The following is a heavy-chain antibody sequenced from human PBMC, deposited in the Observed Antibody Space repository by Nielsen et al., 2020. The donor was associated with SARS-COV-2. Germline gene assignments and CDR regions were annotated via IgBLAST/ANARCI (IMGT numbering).Heavy chain of an antibody. CDR3: VKDGAYYGVRGVVHFGY. V-gene: IGHV3-30*18. D-gene: IGHD3-10*01. CDR1: GFTFSRFG. J-gene: IGHJ4*01. CDR2: ISYDGSDQ. Sequence: GGSLRLSCAASGFTFSRFGMHWVRQTPGKGLEWVAYISYDGSDQYYEDSLKGRFTISRDNSKNILYLQMNNLRAEDTAVYYCVKDGAYYGVRGVVHFGYGGRGTVFTFSS.